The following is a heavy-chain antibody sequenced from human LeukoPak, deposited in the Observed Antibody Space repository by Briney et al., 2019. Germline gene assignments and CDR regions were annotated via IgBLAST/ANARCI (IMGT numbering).Heavy chain of an antibody. Sequence: GSLRLSCAASGLTFSNYAINWAREAPGKGLEWVSAVSGSGANTYYADSVKGRFTISRDNSKNTLYLQMNSLRAEDTAVYFCARVLGGFPYYYGMDVWGQGTTVTVSS. J-gene: IGHJ6*02. CDR1: GLTFSNYA. V-gene: IGHV3-23*01. D-gene: IGHD3-10*01. CDR2: VSGSGANT. CDR3: ARVLGGFPYYYGMDV.